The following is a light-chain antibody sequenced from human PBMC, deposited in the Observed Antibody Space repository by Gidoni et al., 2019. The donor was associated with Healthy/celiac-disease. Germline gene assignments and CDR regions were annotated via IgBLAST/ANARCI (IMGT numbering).Light chain of an antibody. V-gene: IGLV3-25*03. CDR1: ALPKQY. CDR3: QSADSSGTSLV. Sequence: SYELTQPPSVSVSPGQTARITCSGDALPKQYSYWYKQKPGQAPVLVVYKESEMPSGIPERFSGSSSGTTVTLTISGVQAEDEADYYCQSADSSGTSLVFGGGTKLTVL. J-gene: IGLJ2*01. CDR2: KES.